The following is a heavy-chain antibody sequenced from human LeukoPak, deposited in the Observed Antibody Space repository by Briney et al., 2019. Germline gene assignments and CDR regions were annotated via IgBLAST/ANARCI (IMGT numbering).Heavy chain of an antibody. V-gene: IGHV3-23*01. CDR3: AKDGSSYYDFWSGYYTHDFDY. CDR2: ISGSGGST. CDR1: GFTFSSYA. Sequence: GGSLRLSCAASGFTFSSYAMSWVRQAPGKGLEWVSAISGSGGSTYYADSVKGRFTISRDNSKNTLYLQMNSLRAEDTAVYYCAKDGSSYYDFWSGYYTHDFDYWGQGTLVTVSS. D-gene: IGHD3-3*01. J-gene: IGHJ4*02.